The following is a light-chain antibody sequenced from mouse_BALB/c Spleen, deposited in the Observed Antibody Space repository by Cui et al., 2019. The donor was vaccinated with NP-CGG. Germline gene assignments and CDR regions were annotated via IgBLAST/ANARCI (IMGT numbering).Light chain of an antibody. CDR3: ALWYSNHWV. Sequence: AVVPQGSSLTTSPGETVTLTCRSSTGAVTTSNYANWVQEKPDHLFTGLIGGTNNRAPGVPARFSGSLIRDKAALTITGAQTEDEAIYFCALWYSNHWVFGGGTKLTVL. CDR2: GTN. V-gene: IGLV1*01. CDR1: TGAVTTSNY. J-gene: IGLJ1*01.